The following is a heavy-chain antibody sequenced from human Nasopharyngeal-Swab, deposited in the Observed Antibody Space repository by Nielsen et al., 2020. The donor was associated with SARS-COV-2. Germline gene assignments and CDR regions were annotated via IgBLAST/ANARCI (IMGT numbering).Heavy chain of an antibody. CDR2: IGGGGDST. J-gene: IGHJ4*02. Sequence: GGSLRLSCAASGFTFSSYAMSWVRQAPGRGLEWVSTIGGGGDSTHYADSVKGRFTVSRDHSKNTLYLQMSSLRAEDTAVYYCTRRGGGNTWYYFDSWGQGTLVTVSS. D-gene: IGHD6-13*01. CDR3: TRRGGGNTWYYFDS. CDR1: GFTFSSYA. V-gene: IGHV3-23*01.